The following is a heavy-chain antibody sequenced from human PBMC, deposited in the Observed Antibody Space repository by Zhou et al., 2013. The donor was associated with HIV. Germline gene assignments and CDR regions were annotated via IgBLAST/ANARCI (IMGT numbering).Heavy chain of an antibody. CDR3: ARPPRCSGGSCYSFTFDI. CDR2: IIPILGIA. V-gene: IGHV1-69*04. J-gene: IGHJ3*02. CDR1: GGTFSSYA. Sequence: QVQLVQSGAEVKKPGSSVKVSCKASGGTFSSYAISWVRQAPGQGLEWMGRIIPILGIANYAQKFQGRVTITADKSTSTAYMELSSLRSEDTAVYYCARPPRCSGGSCYSFTFDIWGQGTMVTVSS. D-gene: IGHD2-15*01.